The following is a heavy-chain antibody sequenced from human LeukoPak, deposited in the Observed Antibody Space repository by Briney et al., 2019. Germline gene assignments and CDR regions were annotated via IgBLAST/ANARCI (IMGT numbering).Heavy chain of an antibody. CDR2: INPNSGGT. Sequence: ASVKVSCKASGYTFTGYYMRWVRQAPGQGLEWMGRINPNSGGTNYAQKFQGRVTMTRDTSISTAYMELSRLRSDDTAVYYCAREFVEGGVDYWGQGTLVTVSS. CDR1: GYTFTGYY. J-gene: IGHJ4*02. CDR3: AREFVEGGVDY. V-gene: IGHV1-2*06. D-gene: IGHD3-16*01.